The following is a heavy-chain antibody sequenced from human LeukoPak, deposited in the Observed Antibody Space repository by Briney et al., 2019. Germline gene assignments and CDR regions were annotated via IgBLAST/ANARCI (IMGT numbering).Heavy chain of an antibody. V-gene: IGHV4-39*01. CDR2: IYYTGST. D-gene: IGHD3-16*01. CDR3: ARRWGNIVGVTYEY. J-gene: IGHJ4*02. CDR1: GSSITSVSHY. Sequence: SETLSLTCTISGSSITSVSHYWGWIRQPPGKGLEWIGDIYYTGSTYYSPSLRSRVTMSVHTSENQFSLRLNSVTAVDTAVYYCARRWGNIVGVTYEYWGQGTLVTVSS.